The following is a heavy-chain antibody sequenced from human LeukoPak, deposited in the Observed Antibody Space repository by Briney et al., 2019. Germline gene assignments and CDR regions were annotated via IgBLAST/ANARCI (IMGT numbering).Heavy chain of an antibody. V-gene: IGHV4-39*01. CDR2: IYYTGST. D-gene: IGHD3-16*01. CDR3: ARRWGNIVGVTYEY. J-gene: IGHJ4*02. CDR1: GSSITSVSHY. Sequence: SETLSLTCTISGSSITSVSHYWGWIRQPPGKGLEWIGDIYYTGSTYYSPSLRSRVTMSVHTSENQFSLRLNSVTAVDTAVYYCARRWGNIVGVTYEYWGQGTLVTVSS.